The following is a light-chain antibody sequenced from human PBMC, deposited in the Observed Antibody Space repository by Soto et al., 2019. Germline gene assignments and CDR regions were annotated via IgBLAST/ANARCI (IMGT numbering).Light chain of an antibody. CDR3: QTWGTGPRV. V-gene: IGLV4-69*01. CDR2: VNSDGSH. J-gene: IGLJ3*02. Sequence: QPVLTQSPSASASLGASVKLTCTLSSGHSSYAIAWHQQQPEKGPRYLMKVNSDGSHSKGDGIPDRFSGSSSGAERYLTISSLQSEDEADYYCQTWGTGPRVFGGGTKLTVL. CDR1: SGHSSYA.